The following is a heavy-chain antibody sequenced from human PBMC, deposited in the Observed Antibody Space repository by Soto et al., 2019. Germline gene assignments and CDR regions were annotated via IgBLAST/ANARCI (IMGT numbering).Heavy chain of an antibody. V-gene: IGHV3-33*01. CDR3: ARDSITIFGVVIIPYYYYGMDV. Sequence: PGGSLRLSCAASGFTFSSYGMHWVRQAPGKGLEWVAVIWYDGSNKYYADSVKGRFTISRDNSKKTLYLQMNSLRAEDTAVYYCARDSITIFGVVIIPYYYYGMDVWGQGTTVTVSS. CDR2: IWYDGSNK. J-gene: IGHJ6*02. D-gene: IGHD3-3*01. CDR1: GFTFSSYG.